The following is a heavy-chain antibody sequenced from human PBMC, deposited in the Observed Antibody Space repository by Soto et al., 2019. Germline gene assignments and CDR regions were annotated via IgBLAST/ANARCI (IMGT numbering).Heavy chain of an antibody. V-gene: IGHV1-3*01. CDR2: INAGHGNT. D-gene: IGHD4-4*01. Sequence: ASVKVSCKASGYTFTSYAMHWVRQAPGQRLEWMGWINAGHGNTKYSQKFQGRVTITRDTSASTAYMELSSLRSEDTAVYYCARLKGFDYRGSWIDPSGQGTLVTVST. CDR3: ARLKGFDYRGSWIDP. J-gene: IGHJ5*02. CDR1: GYTFTSYA.